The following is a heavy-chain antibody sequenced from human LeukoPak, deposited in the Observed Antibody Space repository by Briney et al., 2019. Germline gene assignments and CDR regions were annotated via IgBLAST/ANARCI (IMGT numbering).Heavy chain of an antibody. CDR2: IYYSGST. CDR3: ARLVGSGPSHDAFDI. CDR1: GGSISSRSSY. J-gene: IGHJ3*02. Sequence: PSETLSLTCTVSGGSISSRSSYWGWIRQPPGKGLEWLGNIYYSGSTYYNPSLKSRLTMSVDTSKNQFSLNLSSVTASDADTTVYYCARLVGSGPSHDAFDIWGQGTMVTVSS. V-gene: IGHV4-39*01. D-gene: IGHD6-19*01.